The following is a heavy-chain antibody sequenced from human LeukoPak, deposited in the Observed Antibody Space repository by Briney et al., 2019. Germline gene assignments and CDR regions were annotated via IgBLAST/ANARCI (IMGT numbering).Heavy chain of an antibody. J-gene: IGHJ4*02. CDR2: ISSSSSYI. Sequence: KSGGSXXLSRAASGFTFSSXSMXWVREAPGKGXXXXSSISSSSSYIYYADSVKGRFTISRDNAKNSLYLQMNSLRAEDTAVYYCARKGGGSSWPFDYWGQGTLVTVSS. CDR3: ARKGGGSSWPFDY. V-gene: IGHV3-21*01. CDR1: GFTFSSXS. D-gene: IGHD2-2*01.